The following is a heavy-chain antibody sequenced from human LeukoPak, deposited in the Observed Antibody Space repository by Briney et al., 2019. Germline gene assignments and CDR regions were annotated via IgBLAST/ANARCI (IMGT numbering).Heavy chain of an antibody. V-gene: IGHV3-21*01. D-gene: IGHD2-21*02. J-gene: IGHJ3*02. CDR2: ISSTSSSYI. CDR3: ARDVTSPEAFDI. Sequence: GGSLRLSCAASGFTFLSYSMNWVRQAPGKGLEWVSSISSTSSSYIYYADSVKGRFTISRDNAKNSLYLQMNSLRAEDTAVYYCARDVTSPEAFDIWGQGTMVTVSS. CDR1: GFTFLSYS.